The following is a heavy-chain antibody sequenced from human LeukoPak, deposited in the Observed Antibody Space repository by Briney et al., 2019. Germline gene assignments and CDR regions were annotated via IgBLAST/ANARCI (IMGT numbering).Heavy chain of an antibody. CDR2: MSYSGRT. D-gene: IGHD5-18*01. V-gene: IGHV4-39*07. Sequence: PSETLSLTCTVSGGSISISNYYWGWIRQPPGKGLEWIGSMSYSGRTYYNPSLKTRVTVSLDTSKNQFSLNLISVTAADTAVYYCARDYRPVDTAMWGVWGKGTTVTVSS. CDR1: GGSISISNYY. CDR3: ARDYRPVDTAMWGV. J-gene: IGHJ6*04.